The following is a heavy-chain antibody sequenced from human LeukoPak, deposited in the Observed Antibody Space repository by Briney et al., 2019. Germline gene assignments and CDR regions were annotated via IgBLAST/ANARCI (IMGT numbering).Heavy chain of an antibody. CDR1: GGSFSGYY. V-gene: IGHV4-34*01. Sequence: SETLSLTCAVYGGSFSGYYWSWIRQPPGKGLEWIGEINHSGSTNYNPSLKSRVTISVDRSKNQFSLKLSSVTAADTAVYYCARGYEGFQHWGQGTLVTVST. D-gene: IGHD3-3*01. J-gene: IGHJ1*01. CDR3: ARGYEGFQH. CDR2: INHSGST.